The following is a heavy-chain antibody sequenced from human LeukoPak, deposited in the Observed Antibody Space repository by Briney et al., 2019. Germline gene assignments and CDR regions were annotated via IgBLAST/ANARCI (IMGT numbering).Heavy chain of an antibody. CDR2: INYSGST. Sequence: PSETLSLTCTVSGGSISSSSHYWGWIRQPPGKGLEWIGSINYSGSTYYNPSLWSRVTISVDTSKNHFSLKLSSVTAADTAVYYCAREHSSSWVDYWGQGILVSVSS. CDR1: GGSISSSSHY. J-gene: IGHJ4*02. CDR3: AREHSSSWVDY. V-gene: IGHV4-39*02. D-gene: IGHD6-13*01.